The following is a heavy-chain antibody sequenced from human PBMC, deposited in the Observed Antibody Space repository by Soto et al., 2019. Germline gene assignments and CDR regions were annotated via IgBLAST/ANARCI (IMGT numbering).Heavy chain of an antibody. CDR1: GFTFSKAW. Sequence: EVQLVESGGGLVKPGGSLRLSCAASGFTFSKAWMSWVRQSPGKGLEWVGRIKSKTDGGTIDYAAPVKGRFTISRDDSKNMVHLQMNSLRTEDRDVYYCSTGGKYYGMDVWGQGTTVTVSS. J-gene: IGHJ6*02. D-gene: IGHD1-26*01. CDR3: STGGKYYGMDV. CDR2: IKSKTDGGTI. V-gene: IGHV3-15*01.